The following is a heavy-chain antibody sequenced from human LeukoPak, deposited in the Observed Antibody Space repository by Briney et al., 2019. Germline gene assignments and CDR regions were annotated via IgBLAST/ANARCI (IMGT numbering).Heavy chain of an antibody. D-gene: IGHD3-22*01. Sequence: SGPTLVNPTQTLTLTCTFSGFSLTTSGVGVGWIRQPPGKALEGLALIYWDDEKRYRPSLRTRLTITMDTSKSQVVLTMTNMDPVDTATYYCAHLYFYNSGGYSRAFDYWGQGTLVTVSS. J-gene: IGHJ4*02. V-gene: IGHV2-5*02. CDR2: IYWDDEK. CDR1: GFSLTTSGVG. CDR3: AHLYFYNSGGYSRAFDY.